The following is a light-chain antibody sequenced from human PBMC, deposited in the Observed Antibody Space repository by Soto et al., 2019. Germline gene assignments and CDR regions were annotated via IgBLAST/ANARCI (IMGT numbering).Light chain of an antibody. CDR2: AAS. CDR1: QSISSW. V-gene: IGKV1-39*01. Sequence: DIRMTQSPSTLSAPVGDRVTITCRASQSISSWLAWYQQKPGKAPKLLIYAASNLQSGVPSRFSGSGSGTDFTLTISSLQAEDIATYYCQQSYGTTMYTFGQGHDWRL. CDR3: QQSYGTTMYT. J-gene: IGKJ5*01.